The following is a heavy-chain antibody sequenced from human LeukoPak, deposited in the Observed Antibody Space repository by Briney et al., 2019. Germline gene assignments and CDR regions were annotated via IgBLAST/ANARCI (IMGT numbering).Heavy chain of an antibody. Sequence: PSETLSLTCTVSGGSISSYYWSWIRQPPGKGLEWIGYIYTSGSTNYNPSLRSRVTISVDTSKNQFSLKLSSVTAADTAVYYCARHGLGYYGSGSYFGYYYYYYMDVWGKGTTVTVSS. CDR3: ARHGLGYYGSGSYFGYYYYYYMDV. J-gene: IGHJ6*03. V-gene: IGHV4-4*09. CDR1: GGSISSYY. CDR2: IYTSGST. D-gene: IGHD3-10*01.